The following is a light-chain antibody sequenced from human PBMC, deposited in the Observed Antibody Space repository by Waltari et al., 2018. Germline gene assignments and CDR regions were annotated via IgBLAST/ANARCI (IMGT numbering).Light chain of an antibody. CDR2: EVI. CDR1: SSDIVTYDF. CDR3: SSYGGSSKI. Sequence: QSALTQPPSASGSPGQSVTISCTGPSSDIVTYDFVSWYQQHPGKAPKLIIYEVIKRPSGVPDRFSGSKSGNTASLTVSGLQADDEAHYYCSSYGGSSKIFGAGTKLTVL. J-gene: IGLJ2*01. V-gene: IGLV2-8*01.